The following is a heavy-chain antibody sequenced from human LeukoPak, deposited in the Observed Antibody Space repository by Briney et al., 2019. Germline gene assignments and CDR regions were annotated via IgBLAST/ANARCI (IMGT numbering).Heavy chain of an antibody. Sequence: SETLSLTCAVYGGSFSGYYWSWIRQPPGKGLEWIGEINHSASTNYNPSLKSRVTISVDTSKNQFSLKPSSVTAADTAVYYCARSRRWLRFTYGMDVWGQGTTVTVSS. CDR3: ARSRRWLRFTYGMDV. V-gene: IGHV4-34*01. D-gene: IGHD5-12*01. CDR1: GGSFSGYY. J-gene: IGHJ6*02. CDR2: INHSAST.